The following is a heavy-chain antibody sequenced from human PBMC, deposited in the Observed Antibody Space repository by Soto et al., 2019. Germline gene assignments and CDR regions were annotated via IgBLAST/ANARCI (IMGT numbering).Heavy chain of an antibody. CDR2: IYSGGST. J-gene: IGHJ6*03. V-gene: IGHV3-66*01. CDR1: GFTVSSNY. CDR3: ARVKDTAMVKWTVRYYYYYMDV. D-gene: IGHD5-18*01. Sequence: GGSLRLSCAASGFTVSSNYMSWVRQAPGKGLEWVSVIYSGGSTYYADSVKGRFTISRDNSKNTLYLQMNSLRAEDTAVYYCARVKDTAMVKWTVRYYYYYMDVWGKGTTVTVSS.